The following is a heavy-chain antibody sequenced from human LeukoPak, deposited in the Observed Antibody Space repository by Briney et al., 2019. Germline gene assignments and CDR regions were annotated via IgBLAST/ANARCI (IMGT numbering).Heavy chain of an antibody. J-gene: IGHJ4*02. V-gene: IGHV3-23*01. CDR1: GFTFSSYA. D-gene: IGHD1-26*01. CDR3: AKDTRGGYLRNYYFDS. CDR2: ISGSGGST. Sequence: GGSLRLSCAASGFTFSSYAMSWVRQAPGKGLEWVSAISGSGGSTYYADSVKGRFTISRDNSKNMLFLQMNSLRTEDTAVYFCAKDTRGGYLRNYYFDSWGQGTLVTASS.